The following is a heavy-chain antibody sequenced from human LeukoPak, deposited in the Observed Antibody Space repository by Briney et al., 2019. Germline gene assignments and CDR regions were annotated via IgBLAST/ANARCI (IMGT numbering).Heavy chain of an antibody. CDR1: GFTFSSYG. Sequence: PGGSLRLSCAASGFTFSSYGMHWVRQAPGKGLEWVAVIWYDGSNKYYADSVKGRFTISRDNSKNTLYLQMNSLRAEDTAVYYCAKDSEPEGGDYGYDYWGQGTLVTVSS. J-gene: IGHJ4*02. CDR2: IWYDGSNK. CDR3: AKDSEPEGGDYGYDY. V-gene: IGHV3-33*06. D-gene: IGHD4-17*01.